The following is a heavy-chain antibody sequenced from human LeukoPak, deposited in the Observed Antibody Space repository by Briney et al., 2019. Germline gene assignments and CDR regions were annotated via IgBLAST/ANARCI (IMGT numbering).Heavy chain of an antibody. CDR2: ISSSSSYI. Sequence: GGSLRLSCAASGFTFSSYSMNWVRQAPGKGLEWVSSISSSSSYIYYADSVKGRFTISRDNAKNSLYLQMNSLRAEDTAVYYCAREGSSIAAPRDYWGQGTLVTVSS. CDR3: AREGSSIAAPRDY. V-gene: IGHV3-21*01. D-gene: IGHD6-6*01. J-gene: IGHJ4*02. CDR1: GFTFSSYS.